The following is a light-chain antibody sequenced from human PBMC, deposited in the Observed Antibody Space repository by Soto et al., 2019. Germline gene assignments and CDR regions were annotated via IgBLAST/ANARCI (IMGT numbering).Light chain of an antibody. J-gene: IGKJ5*01. Sequence: DIPMSPSPSSLSTSFGGLVTIXXRTSQSISSYLNWYQQKPGKPPKVXIYAASTLQSGVPSRFSGSGSGTDFTLTISSLQPEDFATYYCQQSYSTPITFGQGTRLEIK. V-gene: IGKV1-39*01. CDR2: AAS. CDR3: QQSYSTPIT. CDR1: QSISSY.